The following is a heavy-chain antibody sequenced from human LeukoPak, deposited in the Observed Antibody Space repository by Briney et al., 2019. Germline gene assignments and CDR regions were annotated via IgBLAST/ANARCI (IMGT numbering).Heavy chain of an antibody. V-gene: IGHV4-34*01. D-gene: IGHD4-17*01. CDR3: VRKGHYGDYSHGRQLDYFAY. CDR2: INHSGST. J-gene: IGHJ4*02. Sequence: SETLSLTCAVYGGSFSGYYWSWIRQPPGKGLEWIGEINHSGSTNYNPSLKSRVTISVDTSKNQFSLKLSSVTAADTAVYYCVRKGHYGDYSHGRQLDYFAYWGQGTLVTVSS. CDR1: GGSFSGYY.